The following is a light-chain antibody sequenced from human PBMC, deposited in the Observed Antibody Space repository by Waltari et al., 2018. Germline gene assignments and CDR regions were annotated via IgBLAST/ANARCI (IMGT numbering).Light chain of an antibody. CDR1: SSNLGTNT. CDR3: AAWDDRLNGLL. V-gene: IGLV1-44*01. Sequence: QSLLTQPPSASGAPGHTVFISCSGSSSNLGTNTVNWYQHLPLTAPKLLIFGEEQRPSGVPARFSGSSAGTSASLAISGLQSDDEADYYCAAWDDRLNGLLFGSGTRVTVL. J-gene: IGLJ6*01. CDR2: GEE.